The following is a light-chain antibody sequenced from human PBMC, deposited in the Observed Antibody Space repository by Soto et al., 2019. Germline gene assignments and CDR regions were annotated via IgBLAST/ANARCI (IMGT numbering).Light chain of an antibody. J-gene: IGKJ4*01. V-gene: IGKV3-20*01. CDR3: QQYGSSPLT. CDR1: QSVSSY. Sequence: EIVLTQSPGTLSLSVGERVTLSCRASQSVSSYLAWYQQTPGQAPRLLIYDTSNRATGTPDRFSGSGSGTDFTLTISRLEHEDFTVYYWQQYGSSPLTFGGGTTVEIK. CDR2: DTS.